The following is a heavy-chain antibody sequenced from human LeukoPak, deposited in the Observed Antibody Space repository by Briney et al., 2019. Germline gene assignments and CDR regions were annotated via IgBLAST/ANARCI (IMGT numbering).Heavy chain of an antibody. CDR3: ARDENDSGSYYVDNEDY. CDR1: GFTFCDYY. J-gene: IGHJ4*02. V-gene: IGHV3-11*01. D-gene: IGHD1-26*01. Sequence: GVSLRLSCAASGFTFCDYYMSWIRQAPGKGLEWVSYISSSGSTIYYADSVKSRFTISRDNAKNSLYLQMNSLRAEDTAVYYCARDENDSGSYYVDNEDYWGQGTLVTVSS. CDR2: ISSSGSTI.